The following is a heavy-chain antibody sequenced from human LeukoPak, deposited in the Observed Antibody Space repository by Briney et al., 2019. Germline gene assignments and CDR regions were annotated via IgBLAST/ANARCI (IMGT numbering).Heavy chain of an antibody. J-gene: IGHJ3*02. CDR2: FYYSGST. Sequence: SETLSLTCTVSGGSISSSSYYWGWIRQPPRKGLEWIGSFYYSGSTFYNPSLKSRVTISLDTSKNQFSLRLSSLTAADTAVYYCARDRLSLGAFDIWGQGTMVTVSS. CDR3: ARDRLSLGAFDI. D-gene: IGHD7-27*01. V-gene: IGHV4-39*07. CDR1: GGSISSSSYY.